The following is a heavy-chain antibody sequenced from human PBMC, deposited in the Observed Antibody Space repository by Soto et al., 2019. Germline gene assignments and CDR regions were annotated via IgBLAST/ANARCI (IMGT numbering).Heavy chain of an antibody. V-gene: IGHV3-33*01. CDR1: GFTFSSYG. D-gene: IGHD2-15*01. Sequence: QVQLVESGGGVVQPGRSLRLSCAASGFTFSSYGMHWVRQAPGKGLEWVAVIWYDGSNKYYADSVKGRFTISRDNSKNTLYRRVNGLSAEDTAVYSCAVGFCSGGSCYVQSFDYWGQGTLVTVSS. J-gene: IGHJ4*02. CDR2: IWYDGSNK. CDR3: AVGFCSGGSCYVQSFDY.